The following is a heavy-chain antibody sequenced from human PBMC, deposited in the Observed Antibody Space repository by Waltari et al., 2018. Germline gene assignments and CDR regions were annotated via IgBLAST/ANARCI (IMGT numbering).Heavy chain of an antibody. Sequence: QVQLQESGPGLVKPSQTLSLTCTVSGGSISSGGYYWSWIRQHPGKGLEWIGYIYYSGSTYYNPSLKSRVTISVDTSKNQFSLKLSSVTAADTAMYYCARGAVPKLGEWFDPWGQGTLVTVSS. V-gene: IGHV4-31*03. CDR3: ARGAVPKLGEWFDP. CDR2: IYYSGST. D-gene: IGHD3-16*01. CDR1: GGSISSGGYY. J-gene: IGHJ5*02.